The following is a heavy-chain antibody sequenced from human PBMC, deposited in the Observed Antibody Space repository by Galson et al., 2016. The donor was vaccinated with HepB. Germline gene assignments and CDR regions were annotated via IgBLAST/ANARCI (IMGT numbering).Heavy chain of an antibody. V-gene: IGHV5-51*01. CDR1: GYSFTNYW. J-gene: IGHJ4*02. Sequence: QSGAEVKKPGESLKISCKGSGYSFTNYWIGWVRQMPGKGLEWMGTIYPGDSDTRYSPSFQGQVTISADKSISIAYLQWSSLKASDTAMYYCARRRGNYYGSASSGVDYWGQGTLVTVSS. CDR3: ARRRGNYYGSASSGVDY. CDR2: IYPGDSDT. D-gene: IGHD3-10*01.